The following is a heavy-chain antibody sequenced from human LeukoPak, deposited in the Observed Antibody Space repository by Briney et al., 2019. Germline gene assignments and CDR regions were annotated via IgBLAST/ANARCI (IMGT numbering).Heavy chain of an antibody. CDR2: IRSKANSYAT. D-gene: IGHD6-13*01. CDR1: GFTFSGSA. Sequence: SGGSLRLSCAASGFTFSGSAMHWVRQASGKGLEWVGRIRSKANSYATAYAASVKGRFTISRDDSKNTAYLQMNSLKTEDTAVYYCTSTGYSSSWYDPSLDYWGQGTLVTVSS. CDR3: TSTGYSSSWYDPSLDY. J-gene: IGHJ4*02. V-gene: IGHV3-73*01.